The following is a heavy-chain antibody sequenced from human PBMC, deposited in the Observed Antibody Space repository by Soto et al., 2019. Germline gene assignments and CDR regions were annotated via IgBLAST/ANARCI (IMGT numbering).Heavy chain of an antibody. J-gene: IGHJ4*02. CDR2: ISGTGGNT. CDR1: GFTFSSYA. V-gene: IGHV3-23*01. CDR3: AKIFVAEAATPFFDY. Sequence: GGSLRLSCAASGFTFSSYAMSWVRQAPGKGLEWVSTISGTGGNTYYGQSVKGRFTISRDNSKNTVYVQMNSLRAEDTAVYYCAKIFVAEAATPFFDYWGQGALVTVSS. D-gene: IGHD2-15*01.